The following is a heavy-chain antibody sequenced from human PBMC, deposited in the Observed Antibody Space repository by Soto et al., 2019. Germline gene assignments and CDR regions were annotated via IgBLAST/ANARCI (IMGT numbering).Heavy chain of an antibody. CDR3: ARELHDFWSGSSSQYYFDY. V-gene: IGHV3-33*01. J-gene: IGHJ4*02. Sequence: GGSLRLSCAASGFTFSSYGMHWVRQAPGKGLEWVAVIWYDGSNKYYADSVKGRFTISRDNSKNTLYLQMNSLRAEDTAVYYCARELHDFWSGSSSQYYFDYWGQGTMVTV. CDR1: GFTFSSYG. D-gene: IGHD3-3*01. CDR2: IWYDGSNK.